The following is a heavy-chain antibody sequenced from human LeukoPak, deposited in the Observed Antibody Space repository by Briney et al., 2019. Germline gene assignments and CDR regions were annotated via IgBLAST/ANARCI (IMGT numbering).Heavy chain of an antibody. D-gene: IGHD3-22*01. CDR1: GYSISSGYY. J-gene: IGHJ4*02. CDR3: ASGGTAVVMALTYYFDT. Sequence: SETLSLTCAVSGYSISSGYYWGWIRPPPGKGLEWIGSIYHTGSTYYNPSFQSRVTISLDSPKNQFSLKLTSVTAADTAVYYCASGGTAVVMALTYYFDTWGQGTPVTVSS. V-gene: IGHV4-38-2*01. CDR2: IYHTGST.